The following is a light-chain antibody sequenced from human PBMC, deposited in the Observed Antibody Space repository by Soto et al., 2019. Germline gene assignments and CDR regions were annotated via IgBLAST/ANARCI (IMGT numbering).Light chain of an antibody. CDR1: QSIRSNY. CDR3: QQYDSSLLT. CDR2: GAS. J-gene: IGKJ4*01. V-gene: IGKV3-20*01. Sequence: EIVLTQSPGTLSVSPGERATLSCRASQSIRSNYLAWYQKRPGQAPRLLFYGASSRATGVPDRFSGSGSGTDFTLTISRLEPEDFAVYYCQQYDSSLLTFGGGTKVEIK.